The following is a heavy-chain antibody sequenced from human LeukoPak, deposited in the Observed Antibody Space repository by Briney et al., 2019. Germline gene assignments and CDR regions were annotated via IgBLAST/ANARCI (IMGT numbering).Heavy chain of an antibody. CDR2: ISNNGGYT. CDR3: ARDHREYFWYLDYYGMDV. CDR1: GFTFSSSA. D-gene: IGHD2/OR15-2a*01. Sequence: GGSLRLSCAASGFTFSSSAMSWVRQAPGKGLEWVSAISNNGGYTYYADSVQGRFTISRDNSKNTLYLQMNSLRAEDAAVYYCARDHREYFWYLDYYGMDVWGQGTTVTVSS. J-gene: IGHJ6*02. V-gene: IGHV3-23*01.